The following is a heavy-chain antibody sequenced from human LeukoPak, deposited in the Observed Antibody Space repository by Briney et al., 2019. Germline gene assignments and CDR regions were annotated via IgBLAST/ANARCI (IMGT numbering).Heavy chain of an antibody. CDR3: ARGHDSRLYRPNWFGP. CDR1: GYTFTDYY. J-gene: IGHJ5*02. Sequence: ASVKVSCKASGYTFTDYYMHWVRQAPGQGLEWMGWINPNSGGTNFAQKFHGRVTMTRDTSISTAYLELTSLTSDDTAVYHCARGHDSRLYRPNWFGPWGQGTLVTVSS. CDR2: INPNSGGT. V-gene: IGHV1-2*02. D-gene: IGHD3-22*01.